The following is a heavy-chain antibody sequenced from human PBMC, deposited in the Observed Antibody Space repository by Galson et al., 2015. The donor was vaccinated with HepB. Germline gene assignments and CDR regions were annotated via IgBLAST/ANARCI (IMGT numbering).Heavy chain of an antibody. Sequence: SLRLSCAASGFTFSAYSMNWVRQAPGKGLEWVSYISSTGRTIYYADSVKGRFTISRDNAKNSLYLQMNSLRAEDTAVYYCAKEEGDSSGWPPGYYYYYYYMDVWGKGTTVTVSS. CDR3: AKEEGDSSGWPPGYYYYYYYMDV. CDR1: GFTFSAYS. J-gene: IGHJ6*03. CDR2: ISSTGRTI. D-gene: IGHD6-19*01. V-gene: IGHV3-48*01.